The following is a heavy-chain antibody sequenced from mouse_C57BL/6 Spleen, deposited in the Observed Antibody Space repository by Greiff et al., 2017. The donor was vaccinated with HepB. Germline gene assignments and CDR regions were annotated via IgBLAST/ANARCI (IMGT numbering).Heavy chain of an antibody. D-gene: IGHD2-4*01. V-gene: IGHV1-55*01. CDR3: ARKGGYYEGYFDY. CDR1: GYTFTSYW. J-gene: IGHJ2*01. CDR2: IYPGSGST. Sequence: QVQLKQPGAELVKPGASVKMSCKASGYTFTSYWITWVKQRPGQGLEWIGDIYPGSGSTNYNEKFKSKATLTVDTSSSTAYMQLSSLTSEDSAVYYCARKGGYYEGYFDYWGQGTTLTVSS.